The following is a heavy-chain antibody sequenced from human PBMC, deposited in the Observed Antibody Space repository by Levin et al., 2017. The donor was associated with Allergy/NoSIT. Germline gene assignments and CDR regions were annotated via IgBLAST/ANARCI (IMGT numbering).Heavy chain of an antibody. V-gene: IGHV2-5*02. CDR3: APQNTRQTGAKYYYFYYMDV. J-gene: IGHJ6*03. CDR2: IYWDDDK. Sequence: GSGPTLVKPTQTLTLTCSFSGFSLDTSGVGVGWIRQPPGKAPEWLALIYWDDDKRYSPSLKSRLTITQDTSKNQAVLTITSMDPVDTPTHYFAPQNTRQTGAKYYYFYYMDVWGKGTTVTVSS. D-gene: IGHD1-14*01. CDR1: GFSLDTSGVG.